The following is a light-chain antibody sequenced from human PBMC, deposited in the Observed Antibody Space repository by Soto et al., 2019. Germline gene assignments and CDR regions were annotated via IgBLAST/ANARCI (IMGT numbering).Light chain of an antibody. V-gene: IGKV3-15*01. CDR1: QSVSSN. Sequence: EIVMTQSPATLSVSPGERATLSCRASQSVSSNLAWYQQKPGQAPRLLIYGASTRATGIPARFSGSGSGTEFTLTISSLQSEDFAVYYCQQYNNWPPVSFGQGTKVEIK. J-gene: IGKJ1*01. CDR2: GAS. CDR3: QQYNNWPPVS.